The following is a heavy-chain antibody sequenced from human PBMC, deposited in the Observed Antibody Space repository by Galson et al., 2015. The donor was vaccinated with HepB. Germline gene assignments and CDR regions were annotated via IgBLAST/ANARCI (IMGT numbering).Heavy chain of an antibody. CDR2: IYSGGST. Sequence: SLRLSCAASGFTVSSNYMSWVRQASGKGLEWVSIIYSGGSTFYADSVKARFTISRDKSKNTLYLQMNSLRAEDTAVYYCASGIVVAGTGGVFDIWGQGTMVTISS. J-gene: IGHJ3*02. CDR3: ASGIVVAGTGGVFDI. CDR1: GFTVSSNY. D-gene: IGHD6-19*01. V-gene: IGHV3-53*01.